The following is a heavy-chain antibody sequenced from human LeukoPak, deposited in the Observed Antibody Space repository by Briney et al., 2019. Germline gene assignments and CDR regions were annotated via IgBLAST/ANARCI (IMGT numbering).Heavy chain of an antibody. D-gene: IGHD3-10*01. V-gene: IGHV1-2*02. J-gene: IGHJ6*03. CDR1: GYTFTGYY. CDR2: INPNSGGT. Sequence: ASVNVSCKASGYTFTGYYMHWVRQAPGQRLEWMGWINPNSGGTNYAQKFQGRVTMTRDTSISTAYMELGRLRSDDTAVYYCARAMVRGVITYYYYYMDVWGKGTTVTVSS. CDR3: ARAMVRGVITYYYYYMDV.